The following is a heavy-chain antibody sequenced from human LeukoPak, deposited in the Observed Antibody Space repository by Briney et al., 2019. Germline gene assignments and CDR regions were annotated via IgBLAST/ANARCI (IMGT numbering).Heavy chain of an antibody. CDR1: GSTFSGYW. CDR2: IDNDGHGI. CDR3: AKVRGGNLDAFDI. V-gene: IGHV3-74*01. D-gene: IGHD3-10*01. Sequence: GGSLRLSCVTSGSTFSGYWMHWVRQGPEKGLELVSRIDNDGHGIIYADSVKGRITISRDNSKNTLYLQMNSLRAEDTAVYYCAKVRGGNLDAFDIWGQGTMVTVSS. J-gene: IGHJ3*02.